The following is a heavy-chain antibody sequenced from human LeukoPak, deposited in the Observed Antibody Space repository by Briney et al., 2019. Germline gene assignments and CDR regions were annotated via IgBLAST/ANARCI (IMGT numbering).Heavy chain of an antibody. CDR3: ATPDGALSYYYDSSGPQGGAFDI. Sequence: SETLSLTCTVSGGSITSSGSYWGGIRQPRGEGLEWIGNIYYGGTTYYNPSLKSRVTIPVDTSKNQVSLRLSSVTATDTAVYYCATPDGALSYYYDSSGPQGGAFDIWGQGTMVTVSS. CDR1: GGSITSSGSY. V-gene: IGHV4-39*01. CDR2: IYYGGTT. J-gene: IGHJ3*02. D-gene: IGHD3-22*01.